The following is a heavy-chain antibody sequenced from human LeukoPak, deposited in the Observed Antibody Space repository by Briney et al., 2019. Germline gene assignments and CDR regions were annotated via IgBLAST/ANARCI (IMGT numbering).Heavy chain of an antibody. Sequence: GGSLRLSCAASGFTFSSYWMSWVRQAPGKGLEWVANIKQDGSEKYYVDSVKGRFTISRDNAKNSLYLQMYSLRAEDTAVYYCARGPVGATIEQLNWFDPWGQGTLVTVSS. CDR1: GFTFSSYW. CDR2: IKQDGSEK. D-gene: IGHD1-26*01. V-gene: IGHV3-7*01. CDR3: ARGPVGATIEQLNWFDP. J-gene: IGHJ5*02.